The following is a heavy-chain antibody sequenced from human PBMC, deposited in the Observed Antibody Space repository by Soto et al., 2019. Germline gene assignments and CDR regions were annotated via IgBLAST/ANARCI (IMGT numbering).Heavy chain of an antibody. CDR1: GYSFSYYW. J-gene: IGHJ4*01. Sequence: TGESLKISCKASGYSFSYYWIAWVRQMPGKGLEWMGSIHPGDSNTRDSPSFQGQVTISVDKSINTAYLQWTSLKASDTAMYYCARLGSSPYSSSTYWGHGTLVTVSS. CDR3: ARLGSSPYSSSTY. D-gene: IGHD6-6*01. V-gene: IGHV5-51*01. CDR2: IHPGDSNT.